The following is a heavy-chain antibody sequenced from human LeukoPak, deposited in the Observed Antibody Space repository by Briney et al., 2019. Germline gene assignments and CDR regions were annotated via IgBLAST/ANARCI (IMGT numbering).Heavy chain of an antibody. V-gene: IGHV3-21*01. CDR1: GFTFSRYS. J-gene: IGHJ4*02. Sequence: PGGSLRLSCAASGFTFSRYSMNWVRQAPGKGLEWVSSISSSSSYIFYADSVKGRFTISRDNAKNSLYLQMNSLRAEDTAVYYRARYGDYEREFDYWGQGTLVTVSS. CDR2: ISSSSSYI. D-gene: IGHD4-17*01. CDR3: ARYGDYEREFDY.